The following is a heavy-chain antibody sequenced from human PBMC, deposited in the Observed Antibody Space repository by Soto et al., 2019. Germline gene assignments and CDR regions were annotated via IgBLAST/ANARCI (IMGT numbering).Heavy chain of an antibody. CDR1: GYPFNSSG. CDR3: ARHHAQPLSDY. Sequence: ASVKVSCKTSGYPFNSSGIGWGRQAPGQGLEWMGGISAYNGNKKYAQKLQGRVTMTTDTSTSTAYMELRSLGSAATEVYSRARHHAQPLSDYWGQ. V-gene: IGHV1-18*01. D-gene: IGHD2-8*01. J-gene: IGHJ4*01. CDR2: ISAYNGNK.